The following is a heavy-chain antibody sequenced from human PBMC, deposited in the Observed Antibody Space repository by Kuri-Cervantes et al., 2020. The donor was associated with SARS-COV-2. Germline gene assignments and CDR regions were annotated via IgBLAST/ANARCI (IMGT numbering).Heavy chain of an antibody. D-gene: IGHD3-3*01. CDR1: GYTLTELS. J-gene: IGHJ6*02. Sequence: ASVKVSCKVSGYTLTELSIHWVRQAPGQGLEWMGWISAYNGNTNYAQKLQGRVTMTTDTSTSTAYMELRSLRSDDTAVYYCARDRQGGRIRITIFGVASYGMDVWGQGTTVTVSS. CDR2: ISAYNGNT. CDR3: ARDRQGGRIRITIFGVASYGMDV. V-gene: IGHV1-18*01.